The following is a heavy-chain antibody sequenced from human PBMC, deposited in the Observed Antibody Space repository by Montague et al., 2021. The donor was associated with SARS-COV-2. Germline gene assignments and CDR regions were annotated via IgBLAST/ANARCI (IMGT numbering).Heavy chain of an antibody. J-gene: IGHJ6*04. Sequence: SLRLSCAASGFNFDEYGMSWVRQAPGKGLVWVSGINWNGGSTGYADSVKGRFTISRDNAKNSLYLQMNSLRAEDTALYYCARGNYDILTRYYSRDYYYGMDVWGKGTTVTVSS. CDR1: GFNFDEYG. CDR3: ARGNYDILTRYYSRDYYYGMDV. D-gene: IGHD3-9*01. V-gene: IGHV3-20*04. CDR2: INWNGGST.